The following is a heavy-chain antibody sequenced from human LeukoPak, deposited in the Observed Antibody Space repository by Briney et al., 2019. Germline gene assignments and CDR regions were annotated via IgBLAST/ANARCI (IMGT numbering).Heavy chain of an antibody. J-gene: IGHJ4*02. D-gene: IGHD6-13*01. Sequence: GSLRLSCAASGFTFSSYWMHWVRQAPGKGLVWVSRINSDGSSTSYADSVKGRFTISRDNAKNTLYLQMNSLRAEDTAVYYCARISSWYVGYYFDYWGQGTLVTVSS. CDR2: INSDGSST. CDR3: ARISSWYVGYYFDY. CDR1: GFTFSSYW. V-gene: IGHV3-74*01.